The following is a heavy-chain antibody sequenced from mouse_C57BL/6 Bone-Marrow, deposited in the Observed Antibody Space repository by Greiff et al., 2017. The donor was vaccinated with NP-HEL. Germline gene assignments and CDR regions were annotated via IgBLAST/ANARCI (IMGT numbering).Heavy chain of an antibody. V-gene: IGHV2-2*01. CDR2: IWSGGST. CDR3: ARKYYYGSTWYFDV. D-gene: IGHD1-1*01. Sequence: QVQLKESGPGLVQPSQSLSITCTVSGFSLTSYGVHWVRQSPGKGLEWLGVIWSGGSTDYNAAFISRLSISKDNSKSQVFFKMNSLQADDTAIYYCARKYYYGSTWYFDVWGTGTTVTVSS. CDR1: GFSLTSYG. J-gene: IGHJ1*03.